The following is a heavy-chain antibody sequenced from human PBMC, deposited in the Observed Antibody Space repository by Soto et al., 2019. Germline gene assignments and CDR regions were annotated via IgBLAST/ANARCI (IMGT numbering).Heavy chain of an antibody. Sequence: GGSLRLSCAASGFTFSSYAMSWVRQAPGKGLEWVSVIGASVASTFYADSVKGRFTISRDNSKSTRYMQMNSLRAEDTAVYYCAKGNWDDDRNWFDPWGQGTLVTVSS. CDR1: GFTFSSYA. D-gene: IGHD1-1*01. V-gene: IGHV3-23*01. J-gene: IGHJ5*02. CDR3: AKGNWDDDRNWFDP. CDR2: IGASVAST.